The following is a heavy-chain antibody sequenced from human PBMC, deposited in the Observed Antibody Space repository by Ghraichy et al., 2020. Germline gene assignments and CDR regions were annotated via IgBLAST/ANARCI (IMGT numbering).Heavy chain of an antibody. CDR2: RHYSRST. V-gene: IGHV4-59*01. CDR3: ARDSFYDSSGYFEDYFDS. D-gene: IGHD3-22*01. CDR1: GGSISNYY. J-gene: IGHJ4*02. Sequence: SQTLSLTCTVSGGSISNYYWSWIRQPPGKGLEWIGYRHYSRSTNYNPSLKSRVTISVDTSKNEVSLKMTSVTAADTAVYYWARDSFYDSSGYFEDYFDSWGQGTLVTVSS.